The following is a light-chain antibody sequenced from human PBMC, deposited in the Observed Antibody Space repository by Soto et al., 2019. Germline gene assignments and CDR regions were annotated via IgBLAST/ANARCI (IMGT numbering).Light chain of an antibody. CDR2: DVS. J-gene: IGLJ2*01. Sequence: QSALTQPASVSGSPGQSITISCTGISSDVGGYYRVSWYQHHPGKAPRLMIFDVSNRPPGLSDRFSGSKSGTTASLTISGLQAEDEADYFCSSYTTNKTLLFGGGTKVTVL. CDR3: SSYTTNKTLL. V-gene: IGLV2-14*03. CDR1: SSDVGGYYR.